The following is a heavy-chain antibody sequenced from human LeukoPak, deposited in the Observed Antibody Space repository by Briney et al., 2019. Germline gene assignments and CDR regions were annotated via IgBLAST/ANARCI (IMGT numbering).Heavy chain of an antibody. J-gene: IGHJ5*02. CDR1: GYTFTGYY. Sequence: ASVKVSCKASGYTFTGYYMHWVRQAPGQGLEWMGWINPNSGGTNYAQKFQGRVTMTRDTSISTAYMELSRLRSDDTAVYYCARDWVGYYGSGSGGDWFDPWGQGTLVTVSS. V-gene: IGHV1-2*02. CDR2: INPNSGGT. D-gene: IGHD3-10*01. CDR3: ARDWVGYYGSGSGGDWFDP.